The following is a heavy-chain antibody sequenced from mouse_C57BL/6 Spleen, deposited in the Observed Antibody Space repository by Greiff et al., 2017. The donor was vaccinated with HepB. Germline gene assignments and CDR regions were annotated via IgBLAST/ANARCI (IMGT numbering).Heavy chain of an antibody. V-gene: IGHV1-61*01. CDR2: IYPSDSET. CDR3: AREGDYYGSSLRFAY. Sequence: VQLQQPGAELVRPGSSVKLSCKASGYTFTSYWMDWVKQRPGQGLEWIGNIYPSDSETHYNQKFKDKATLTVDKSSSTAYMQLSSLTSEDSAVYYCAREGDYYGSSLRFAYWGLGTLVTVSA. J-gene: IGHJ3*01. D-gene: IGHD1-1*01. CDR1: GYTFTSYW.